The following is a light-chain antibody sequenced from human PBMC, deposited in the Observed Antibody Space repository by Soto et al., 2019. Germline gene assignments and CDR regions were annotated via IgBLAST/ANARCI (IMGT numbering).Light chain of an antibody. J-gene: IGKJ1*01. CDR3: KQYSIWRT. V-gene: IGKV1-9*01. CDR2: GAS. CDR1: QSIRTY. Sequence: DIQMTQSPSTLSGSVVDRVTIPCRASQSIRTYLAWYQQTSGKAPKLLIYGASILTSGVQSRCSGSGSGTDFTLTISSLQSEDFAVYYCKQYSIWRTCGQGTKVDIK.